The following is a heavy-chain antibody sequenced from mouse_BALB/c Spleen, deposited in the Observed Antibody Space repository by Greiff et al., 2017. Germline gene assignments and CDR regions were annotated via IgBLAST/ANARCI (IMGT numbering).Heavy chain of an antibody. J-gene: IGHJ4*01. D-gene: IGHD2-3*01. CDR1: GFTFSSYY. V-gene: IGHV5-6-2*01. Sequence: EVQLVESGGGLVKLGGSLKLSCAASGFTFSSYYMSWVRQTPEKRLELVAAINSNGGSTYYPDTVKGRFTISRDNAKNTLYLQMSSLKSEDTALYYCARHHDGYYVGAMDYWGQGTSVTVSS. CDR2: INSNGGST. CDR3: ARHHDGYYVGAMDY.